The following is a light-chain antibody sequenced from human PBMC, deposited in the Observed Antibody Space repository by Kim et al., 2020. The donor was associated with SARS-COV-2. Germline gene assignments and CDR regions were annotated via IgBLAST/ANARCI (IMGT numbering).Light chain of an antibody. CDR2: GKH. J-gene: IGLJ3*02. V-gene: IGLV3-19*01. Sequence: ALGQTDRLTCQGDSLRSYYASWYQQKPGQAPVLVIYGKHNRPAGIPVRFSGSSSGNTASLTITGAQAEDEAYYYCNSRDSSGNHWLFGGGTQLTVL. CDR1: SLRSYY. CDR3: NSRDSSGNHWL.